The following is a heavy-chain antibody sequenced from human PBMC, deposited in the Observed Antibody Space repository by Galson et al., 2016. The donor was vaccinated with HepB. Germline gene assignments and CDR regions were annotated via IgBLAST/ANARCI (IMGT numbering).Heavy chain of an antibody. J-gene: IGHJ5*02. Sequence: LRLSCAASGFTFDDYTMHWVRQAPGRGPEWISYVSANSGTIYYADSVKGRFTISRDNAKKSLHLQMSGLRDEDTAVYYCARDRDPAVFGVALSPFDPWGQGTPVIVSS. D-gene: IGHD3-3*01. CDR2: VSANSGTI. V-gene: IGHV3-48*02. CDR3: ARDRDPAVFGVALSPFDP. CDR1: GFTFDDYT.